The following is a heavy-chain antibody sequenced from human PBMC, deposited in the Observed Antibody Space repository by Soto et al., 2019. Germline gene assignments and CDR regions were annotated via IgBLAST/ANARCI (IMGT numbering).Heavy chain of an antibody. CDR3: AREVDSSGWYGTPLHYYYGMDV. CDR2: ISYDGSNK. V-gene: IGHV3-30-3*01. J-gene: IGHJ6*02. CDR1: GFTFSSYA. Sequence: GGSLRLSCAASGFTFSSYAMHWVRQAPGKGLEWVAVISYDGSNKYYANSVKGRFTISRDNSKNTLYLQMNILRAEDTAVYYCAREVDSSGWYGTPLHYYYGMDVWGQGTTVTVSS. D-gene: IGHD6-19*01.